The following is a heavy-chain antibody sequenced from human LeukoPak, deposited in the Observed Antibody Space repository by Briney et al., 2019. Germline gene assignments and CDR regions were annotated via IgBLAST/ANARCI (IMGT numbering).Heavy chain of an antibody. CDR2: LYYSGNT. V-gene: IGHV4-59*01. Sequence: SETLSLTCTVSGGSISSYYWSWIRQPPGKGLEWIGYLYYSGNTNYNPSLKSRVTISGDTSKNQFSLKLSSVTAADTAVYYCAREAANGCIDYWGQGTLVTVSS. CDR1: GGSISSYY. D-gene: IGHD2-8*01. J-gene: IGHJ4*02. CDR3: AREAANGCIDY.